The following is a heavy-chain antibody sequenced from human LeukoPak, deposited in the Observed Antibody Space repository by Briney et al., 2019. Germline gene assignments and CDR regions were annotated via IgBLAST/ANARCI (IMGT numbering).Heavy chain of an antibody. J-gene: IGHJ4*02. Sequence: GGSLRLSCAASGFTVSSDYVTWARQAPGKGLEWVSSIDVAGNTNYADSVRGRFTISRDNSKNTLYLHMNSLRAEDTAVYYCTRDVSGSRPNYWGQGTLVTVTS. V-gene: IGHV3-53*01. CDR1: GFTVSSDY. D-gene: IGHD3-16*01. CDR3: TRDVSGSRPNY. CDR2: IDVAGNT.